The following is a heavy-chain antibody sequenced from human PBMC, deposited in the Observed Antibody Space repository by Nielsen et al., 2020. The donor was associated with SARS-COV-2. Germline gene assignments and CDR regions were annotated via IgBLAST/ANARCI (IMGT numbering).Heavy chain of an antibody. Sequence: GESLKISCAASGFTFSSYAMSWVRQAPGKGLEWVSAISGSGGSTYYADSVKGRFTISRDNAKNSLYLLMNSLRAGDTAIYYCARDRDRRFDSWGQGTLVTVSS. J-gene: IGHJ4*02. D-gene: IGHD3-22*01. CDR1: GFTFSSYA. CDR3: ARDRDRRFDS. CDR2: ISGSGGST. V-gene: IGHV3-23*01.